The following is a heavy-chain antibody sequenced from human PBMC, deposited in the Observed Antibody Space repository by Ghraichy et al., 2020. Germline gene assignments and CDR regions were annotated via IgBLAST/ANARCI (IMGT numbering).Heavy chain of an antibody. Sequence: GGSLRLSCAASGFTFRNYAMHWVRQAPGKGLEWVAVISYDGSDKYYTDSVKGRFTISRDNSENTLFLQMNSLRLEDTAVYYCASPPRRPITGTTGWFDPWGQGTLVIVSS. D-gene: IGHD1-7*01. CDR1: GFTFRNYA. V-gene: IGHV3-30-3*01. J-gene: IGHJ5*02. CDR2: ISYDGSDK. CDR3: ASPPRRPITGTTGWFDP.